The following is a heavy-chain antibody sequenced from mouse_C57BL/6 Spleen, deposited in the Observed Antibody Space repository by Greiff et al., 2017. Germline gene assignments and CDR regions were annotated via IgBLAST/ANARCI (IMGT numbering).Heavy chain of an antibody. Sequence: QVQLQQPGAELVKPGASVKMSCKASGYTFTSYWITWVKQRPGQGLEWIGDMYPGSGSTNYNEKFKSKATLTVDTSSSTAYMQLSSLTSEDSAVYYCARETYYYGSRYYFDYWGQGTTLTVSS. CDR3: ARETYYYGSRYYFDY. V-gene: IGHV1-55*01. J-gene: IGHJ2*01. D-gene: IGHD1-1*01. CDR1: GYTFTSYW. CDR2: MYPGSGST.